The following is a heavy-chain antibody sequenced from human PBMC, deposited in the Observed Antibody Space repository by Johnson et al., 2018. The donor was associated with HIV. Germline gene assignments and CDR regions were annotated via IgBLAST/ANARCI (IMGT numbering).Heavy chain of an antibody. J-gene: IGHJ3*01. CDR3: ARGVAMIVF. CDR1: GFTFSTYA. Sequence: VQLVESGGGVVQPGRSLRLSCAASGFTFSTYAIHWVRQAPGKGLEWLSVLYSDGRTYYADSVKGRFTISRDNAKNTLYLQMNSLRAEDTAVYYCARGVAMIVFWGQGTMVTVSS. CDR2: LYSDGRT. D-gene: IGHD3-22*01. V-gene: IGHV3-74*02.